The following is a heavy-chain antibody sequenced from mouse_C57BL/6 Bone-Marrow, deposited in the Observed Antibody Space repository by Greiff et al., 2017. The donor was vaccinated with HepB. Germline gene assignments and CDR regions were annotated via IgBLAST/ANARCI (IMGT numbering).Heavy chain of an antibody. V-gene: IGHV1-64*01. J-gene: IGHJ4*01. CDR2: IHPNSGST. Sequence: QVQLQQPGAELVKPGASVKLSCKASGYTFTSYWMHWVKQRPGQGLEWIGMIHPNSGSTNYNEKFKSKATLTVDKSSSTAYMQLSILTSEDSAVYYCGRRAHFYGSSYDYYAMDYWGQGTSVTVSS. CDR3: GRRAHFYGSSYDYYAMDY. CDR1: GYTFTSYW. D-gene: IGHD1-1*01.